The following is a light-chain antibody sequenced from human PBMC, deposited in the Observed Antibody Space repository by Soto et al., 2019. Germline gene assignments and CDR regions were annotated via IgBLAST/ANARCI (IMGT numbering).Light chain of an antibody. Sequence: DIQMTQSPSSLSASVGDRVTITCRASQTIRTSLNWYQQKPRKAPKILIYDAANLQSGVPSRFSGGGSGTDLTLSISSLQHEDCATYYCQQSYSSQCTFGQGTKVE. CDR3: QQSYSSQCT. V-gene: IGKV1-39*01. J-gene: IGKJ1*01. CDR2: DAA. CDR1: QTIRTS.